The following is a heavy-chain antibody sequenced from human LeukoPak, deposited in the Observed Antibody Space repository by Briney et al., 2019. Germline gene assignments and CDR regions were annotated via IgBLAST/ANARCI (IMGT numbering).Heavy chain of an antibody. D-gene: IGHD5-12*01. V-gene: IGHV3-23*01. CDR2: IDSSGGST. CDR1: GFTISSYT. Sequence: GGSLRLSCAASGFTISSYTMTWVRQAPGKGLEWVSSIDSSGGSTYYADSVKGPFTISRDNSKNTLYLQMDSLRADDTAVYYCAKSLVATAWLDPWGQGTLVTVSS. J-gene: IGHJ5*02. CDR3: AKSLVATAWLDP.